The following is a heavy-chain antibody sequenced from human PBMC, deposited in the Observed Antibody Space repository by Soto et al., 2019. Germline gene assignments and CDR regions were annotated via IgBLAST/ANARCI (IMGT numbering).Heavy chain of an antibody. CDR3: ARAHSDTAEKTGPFDY. CDR2: IYYLGNT. J-gene: IGHJ4*02. D-gene: IGHD5-18*01. V-gene: IGHV4-39*01. Sequence: SEPHPHTCTVSGGSISNRGSYWGWIRQPPGKGLEWLGSIYYLGNTYYNPSLGGRVSISVDTSKNQFSLKLKSVTAADTAVYYCARAHSDTAEKTGPFDYWGQGTLVTVSS. CDR1: GGSISNRGSY.